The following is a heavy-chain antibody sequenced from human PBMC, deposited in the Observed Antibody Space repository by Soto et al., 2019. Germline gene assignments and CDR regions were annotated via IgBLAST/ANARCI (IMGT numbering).Heavy chain of an antibody. V-gene: IGHV1-69*01. CDR2: TIPIFATT. J-gene: IGHJ5*02. D-gene: IGHD2-21*01. CDR1: AGTFSSYG. CDR3: ARSFFLFNMRGNCAFDP. Sequence: RLVQSGPEVKKPGSSVKVSCKISAGTFSSYGINWVRQVPGQGLEWMGATIPIFATTNYAQKFQDRVNITAYEFAGMSYLELSRLTGVASAMSCCARSFFLFNMRGNCAFDPLGQGPLVTVS.